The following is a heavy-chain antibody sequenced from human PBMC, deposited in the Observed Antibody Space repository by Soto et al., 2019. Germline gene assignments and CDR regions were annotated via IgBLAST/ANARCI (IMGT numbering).Heavy chain of an antibody. CDR3: ARDRYYYDSSGYYRTLDY. Sequence: LRLSCAASGFTFSSYWMSWVRQAPGKGLEWVANIKQDGSEKYYVDSVKGRFTISRDNAKNSLYLQMNSLRAEDTAVYYCARDRYYYDSSGYYRTLDYWGQGTLVTVYS. J-gene: IGHJ4*02. V-gene: IGHV3-7*01. CDR2: IKQDGSEK. CDR1: GFTFSSYW. D-gene: IGHD3-22*01.